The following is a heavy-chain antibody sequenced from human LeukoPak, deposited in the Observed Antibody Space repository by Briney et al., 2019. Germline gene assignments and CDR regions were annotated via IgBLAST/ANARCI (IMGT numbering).Heavy chain of an antibody. Sequence: GGSLRLSCAASGFTFSSYAMHWVRQAPGKGLEWVAVISYDGSNKYYADSVKGRFTISRDNSKNTLDLQMSSLRAEDAAVYYCARRGHGYGSPFDYWGQGTLVTVSS. CDR1: GFTFSSYA. CDR3: ARRGHGYGSPFDY. J-gene: IGHJ4*02. V-gene: IGHV3-30*14. D-gene: IGHD5-18*01. CDR2: ISYDGSNK.